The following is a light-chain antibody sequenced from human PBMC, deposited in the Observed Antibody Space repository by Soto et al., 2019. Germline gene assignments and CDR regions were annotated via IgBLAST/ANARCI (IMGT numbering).Light chain of an antibody. Sequence: QSVLTQLPSASGSPGQSVTISCTGTRDDVGGWNYVSWYQQHPGKAPKLVIYEVNRRPSGVPDRFSGSKSGNTAYLTVSGLRTEDEAHYYCCSYEVSNVVLFGGGTKLTVI. CDR3: CSYEVSNVVL. CDR2: EVN. V-gene: IGLV2-8*01. J-gene: IGLJ2*01. CDR1: RDDVGGWNY.